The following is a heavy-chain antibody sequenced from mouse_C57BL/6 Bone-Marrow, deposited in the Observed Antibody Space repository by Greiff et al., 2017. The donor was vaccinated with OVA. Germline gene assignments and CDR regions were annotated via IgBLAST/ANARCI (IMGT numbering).Heavy chain of an antibody. J-gene: IGHJ2*01. D-gene: IGHD1-1*01. CDR1: GYTFTGYW. CDR3: AIHPLYYYGSSYDY. V-gene: IGHV1-9*01. CDR2: ILPGSGST. Sequence: QVQLKESGAELMKPGASVKLSCKATGYTFTGYWIEWVKQRPGHGLEWVGEILPGSGSTNYNEKFKGKATFTADTSSNTAYMQLSSLTTEDSAIYYCAIHPLYYYGSSYDYWGQCTTLTVSS.